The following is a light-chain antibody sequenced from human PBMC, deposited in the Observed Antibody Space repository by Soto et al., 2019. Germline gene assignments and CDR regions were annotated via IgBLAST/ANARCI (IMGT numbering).Light chain of an antibody. CDR2: GAS. J-gene: IGKJ5*01. V-gene: IGKV3-20*01. CDR1: QSVSSSY. CDR3: QQYGSSPPGIT. Sequence: EIVLTQSPGTLSKSPGERDTLSCRASQSVSSSYLAWYQQKPGQAPRLLIYGASSRATGIPDRFSGSGSGTDFTLTISRLEPEDFAVYYCQQYGSSPPGITFGQGTRLEIK.